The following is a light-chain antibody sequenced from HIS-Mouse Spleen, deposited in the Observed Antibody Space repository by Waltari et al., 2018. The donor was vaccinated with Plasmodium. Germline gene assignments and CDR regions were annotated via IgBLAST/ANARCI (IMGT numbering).Light chain of an antibody. J-gene: IGKJ4*01. CDR1: QGISSA. V-gene: IGKV1-13*02. CDR2: DAS. CDR3: QQFNSYPLT. Sequence: AIQLTQSPSSLSASVGDRVTITCRASQGISSALACDQQKPWKAPKLLIYDASSLESGVPSRFSGSGAGTDFTLTISSLQPEDFATYYCQQFNSYPLTFGGGTKVEIK.